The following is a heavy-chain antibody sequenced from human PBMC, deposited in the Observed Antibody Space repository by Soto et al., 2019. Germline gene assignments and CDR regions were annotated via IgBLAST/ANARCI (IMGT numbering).Heavy chain of an antibody. D-gene: IGHD2-21*01. J-gene: IGHJ3*02. Sequence: ASVKVSCKASGYTFTSYGISWVRQAPGQGLEWMGWISAYNGNTNYAQKLQGRVTMTTDTSTSTAYMELRSLRSDDTAVYYCATASVVIHSGATLNHAFDIWGQGTMVTVSS. CDR1: GYTFTSYG. V-gene: IGHV1-18*01. CDR3: ATASVVIHSGATLNHAFDI. CDR2: ISAYNGNT.